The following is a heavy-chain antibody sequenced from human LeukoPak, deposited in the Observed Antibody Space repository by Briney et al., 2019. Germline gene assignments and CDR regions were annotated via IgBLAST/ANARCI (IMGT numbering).Heavy chain of an antibody. CDR2: IYYSGST. CDR1: GVSISSYY. D-gene: IGHD6-6*01. CDR3: ARTIEYSSSWGLFDY. V-gene: IGHV4-59*01. J-gene: IGHJ4*02. Sequence: PSETLSLTCTVFGVSISSYYWSWIRQPPGKGLERIGYIYYSGSTHYNPSLKSRVTISIDTSKNHFSLQLSSVTAADTALYYCARTIEYSSSWGLFDYWGQGPLVTVSS.